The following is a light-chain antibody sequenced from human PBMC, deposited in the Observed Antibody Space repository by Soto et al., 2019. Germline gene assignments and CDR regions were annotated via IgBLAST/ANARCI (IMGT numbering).Light chain of an antibody. CDR3: QQLKTYPFT. Sequence: QSPSSLSASVGDRVSITCRASQGISSALAWYQHKPGKAPKILIYDASSLQSGVPSRFSGSESGTECTLTISSLQPEDFATYYCQQLKTYPFTFGQGTRLEIK. CDR2: DAS. V-gene: IGKV1-13*02. J-gene: IGKJ5*01. CDR1: QGISSA.